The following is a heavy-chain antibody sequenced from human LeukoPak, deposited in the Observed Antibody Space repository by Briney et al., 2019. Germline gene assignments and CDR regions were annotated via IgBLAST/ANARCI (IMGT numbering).Heavy chain of an antibody. D-gene: IGHD6-13*01. V-gene: IGHV3-7*01. J-gene: IGHJ5*02. Sequence: GGSVRLSCAASGFTFSTYWMTWVRLAPGKGLEWVANIEPAGSDTYYVAPVKGRFTIFRDNAKNLLYLQMNDLRADDTAVYSCGRFGYEAAVDLWGQGTLVAVS. CDR1: GFTFSTYW. CDR2: IEPAGSDT. CDR3: GRFGYEAAVDL.